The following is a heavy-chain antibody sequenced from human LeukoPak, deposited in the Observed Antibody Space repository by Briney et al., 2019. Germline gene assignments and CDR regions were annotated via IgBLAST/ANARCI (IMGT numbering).Heavy chain of an antibody. V-gene: IGHV3-21*01. D-gene: IGHD3-10*01. CDR3: ARSITMVRGVIITYYFDY. J-gene: IGHJ4*02. CDR2: ISPSGGIT. Sequence: TGGSLRLSCAASGFTFSSHGMNWVRQAPGKGLEWVSGISPSGGITYYTDSVKGRFTISRDNAKNSLYLQMNSLRAEDTAVYYCARSITMVRGVIITYYFDYWGQGTLVTVSS. CDR1: GFTFSSHG.